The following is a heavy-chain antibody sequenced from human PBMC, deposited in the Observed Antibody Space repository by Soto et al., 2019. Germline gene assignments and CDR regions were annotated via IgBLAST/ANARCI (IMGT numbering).Heavy chain of an antibody. J-gene: IGHJ6*02. CDR3: ARLNGYCVSTGCHGYYGMDV. CDR1: GGSISSYY. D-gene: IGHD2-2*03. V-gene: IGHV4-59*08. Sequence: SETLSLTCTVSGGSISSYYWSWIRQPPGKGLEWIGYIYYSGSTNYNPSLLSRVTISADTSMNEFSLRLSSVTAADTAVYYCARLNGYCVSTGCHGYYGMDVWGQGTTVTVSS. CDR2: IYYSGST.